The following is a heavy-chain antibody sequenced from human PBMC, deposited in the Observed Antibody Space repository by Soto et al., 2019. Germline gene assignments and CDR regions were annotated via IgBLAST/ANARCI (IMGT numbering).Heavy chain of an antibody. CDR3: ARYPRPLQHLDY. CDR1: GYIFTSYW. D-gene: IGHD4-4*01. Sequence: GESLKISCKGSGYIFTSYWLVWVRQMPGKGLEWIGIIYPGDSDTRYTPSFQGQVTISADKSISTAYLQWSSLKASDTAMYYCARYPRPLQHLDYWGQGTLVTVST. J-gene: IGHJ4*02. CDR2: IYPGDSDT. V-gene: IGHV5-51*01.